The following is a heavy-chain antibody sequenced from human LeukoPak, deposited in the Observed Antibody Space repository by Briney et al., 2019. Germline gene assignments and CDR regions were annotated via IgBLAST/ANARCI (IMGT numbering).Heavy chain of an antibody. CDR2: MNPNSGNA. CDR1: GYTFTSYD. Sequence: ASVKVSCKASGYTFTSYDINWLRQATGQGLEWMGWMNPNSGNAGYAQKFQGRVTMTRNTSISTAYMELSSLRSEDTAVYYCARAVYYYDSSGYYSNTFDPWGQGTLVTVSS. V-gene: IGHV1-8*01. J-gene: IGHJ5*02. D-gene: IGHD3-22*01. CDR3: ARAVYYYDSSGYYSNTFDP.